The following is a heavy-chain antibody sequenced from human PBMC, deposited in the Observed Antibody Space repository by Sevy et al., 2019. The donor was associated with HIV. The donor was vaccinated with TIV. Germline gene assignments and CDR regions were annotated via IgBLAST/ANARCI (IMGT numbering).Heavy chain of an antibody. CDR1: GYSFTSYW. D-gene: IGHD1-26*01. CDR2: IYPGDSDT. CDR3: ARHHGAEKWELLTDY. J-gene: IGHJ4*02. Sequence: GESLKISCKGSGYSFTSYWIGWVRQMPGKGLEWMGIIYPGDSDTRYSPSFQGQVTISADKSIGTAYLQWSSLKASDTAMYYCARHHGAEKWELLTDYWGQGTLVTVSS. V-gene: IGHV5-51*01.